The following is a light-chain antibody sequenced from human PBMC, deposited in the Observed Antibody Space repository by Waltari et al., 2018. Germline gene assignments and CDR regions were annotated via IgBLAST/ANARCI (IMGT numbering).Light chain of an antibody. Sequence: VGTQEPSPTVSPAGTVTLTCASSTGAVPSDHYPNWFQQTPGQAPRALIHSTSVRYSWTPTRFSGSLRGDKAALTLSGVQPEDEADYYCLLYYGGPWVFGGGTKVTVL. CDR2: STS. CDR3: LLYYGGPWV. J-gene: IGLJ3*02. V-gene: IGLV7-43*01. CDR1: TGAVPSDHY.